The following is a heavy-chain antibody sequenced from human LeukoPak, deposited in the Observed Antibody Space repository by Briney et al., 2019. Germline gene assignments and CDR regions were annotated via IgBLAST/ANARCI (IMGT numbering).Heavy chain of an antibody. CDR2: IKQDGSEK. CDR1: GFTFSGYW. J-gene: IGHJ3*02. D-gene: IGHD1-26*01. CDR3: ARGGSYLSAFDI. Sequence: PGGSLRLSCAASGFTFSGYWMSWVRQAPGKGLEWVANIKQDGSEKYYVDSVKGRFTISRDNSKNTLYLQMNSLRAEDTAVYYCARGGSYLSAFDIWGQGTMVTVSS. V-gene: IGHV3-7*03.